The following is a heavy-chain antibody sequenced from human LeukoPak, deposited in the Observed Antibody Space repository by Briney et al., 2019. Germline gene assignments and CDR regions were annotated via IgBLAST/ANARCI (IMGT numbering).Heavy chain of an antibody. D-gene: IGHD2-2*01. Sequence: SETLSLTCTVSGGSISSYYWSWIRQPPGKGLEWIGFIYYSGSTSYNPSLKRPVTISVDTSKNQFSLKLRSVTAADTAVYYCARRGSSTSTDYWGQGALVIVSS. J-gene: IGHJ4*02. V-gene: IGHV4-59*08. CDR2: IYYSGST. CDR3: ARRGSSTSTDY. CDR1: GGSISSYY.